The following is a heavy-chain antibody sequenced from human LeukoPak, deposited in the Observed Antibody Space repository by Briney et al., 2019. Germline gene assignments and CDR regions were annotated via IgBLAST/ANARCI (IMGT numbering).Heavy chain of an antibody. CDR1: GFTFSGSA. CDR2: IRSKANSYAT. V-gene: IGHV3-73*01. J-gene: IGHJ4*02. Sequence: PGGSLKLSCAASGFTFSGSAMQWVRQASGKGLEWVGRIRSKANSYATAYAASVKGRFTISRDDSKNTAYLQMNSLKIEDTAVYYCTRLSSGTSNDYWGQGTLVTVSS. CDR3: TRLSSGTSNDY. D-gene: IGHD1-26*01.